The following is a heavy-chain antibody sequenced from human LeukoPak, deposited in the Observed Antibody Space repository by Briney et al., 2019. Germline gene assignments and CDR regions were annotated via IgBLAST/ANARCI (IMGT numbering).Heavy chain of an antibody. CDR2: IYYSGST. J-gene: IGHJ4*02. CDR3: ASDYGGNYPFDY. V-gene: IGHV4-61*01. CDR1: GGSISSSSYY. D-gene: IGHD4-23*01. Sequence: SETLSLTCTVSGGSISSSSYYWSWIRQPPGKGLEWIGYIYYSGSTNYNPSLKSRVTISVDTSKNQFSRKLSSVTAADTAVYYCASDYGGNYPFDYWGQGTLVTVSS.